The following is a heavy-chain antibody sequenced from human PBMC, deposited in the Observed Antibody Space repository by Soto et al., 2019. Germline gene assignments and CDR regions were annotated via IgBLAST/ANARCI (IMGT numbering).Heavy chain of an antibody. CDR2: ISYNVAT. V-gene: IGHV4-59*01. Sequence: QVQLQESGPGLVKPSETLSLTCTVSGDSIRSYYWTWIRQPPGKGLEWIGYISYNVATNYNPSLQSRVTISVDTSKNQFSLKLRSVAAADTAIYYCARVDLVYYGPSYLDYWGQGTLVTVSS. J-gene: IGHJ4*02. D-gene: IGHD1-26*01. CDR3: ARVDLVYYGPSYLDY. CDR1: GDSIRSYY.